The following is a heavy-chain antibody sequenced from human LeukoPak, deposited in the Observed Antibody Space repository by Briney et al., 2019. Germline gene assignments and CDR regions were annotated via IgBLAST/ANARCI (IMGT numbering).Heavy chain of an antibody. V-gene: IGHV1-18*01. J-gene: IGHJ4*02. CDR2: FSTYSGNT. Sequence: ASMKLSCKAYGYTFTNYNITWVRQAHGQGLEWMGWFSTYSGNTNYAQKFQGRVTMTTDTSTSTAYMELRSLRSDDTAVYYCARVAYGANYFDYWGQGSLVTVSS. CDR1: GYTFTNYN. D-gene: IGHD4-17*01. CDR3: ARVAYGANYFDY.